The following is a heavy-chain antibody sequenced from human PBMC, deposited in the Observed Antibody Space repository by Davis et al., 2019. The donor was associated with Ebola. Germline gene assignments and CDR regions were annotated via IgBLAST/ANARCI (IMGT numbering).Heavy chain of an antibody. V-gene: IGHV4-59*12. J-gene: IGHJ5*02. CDR3: ARGGSVWDP. Sequence: SETLSLTCGVSGGSISSYYWSWIRQPPGKGLEWIGYIHFAGRTYSGRTYYNPSLKSRVTISVDTSKNQFSLKLSSVTAADTAVYYCARGGSVWDPWGQGTLVTVSS. D-gene: IGHD2-21*01. CDR2: IHFAGRTYSGRT. CDR1: GGSISSYY.